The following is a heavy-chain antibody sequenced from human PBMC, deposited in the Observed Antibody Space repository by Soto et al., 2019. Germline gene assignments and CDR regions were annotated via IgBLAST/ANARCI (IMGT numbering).Heavy chain of an antibody. J-gene: IGHJ4*02. CDR3: AKADYSYSWAPGDY. V-gene: IGHV3-64*04. CDR1: GFTFSTYA. CDR2: ISSDGGDT. D-gene: IGHD6-13*01. Sequence: GGSLRLSCSASGFTFSTYAMHWVRQAPGKGLEYVSGISSDGGDTYYADSVKGRFTISRDNSKNTLYLQMNSLRVEDTALYYCAKADYSYSWAPGDYWGQGTLVTVSS.